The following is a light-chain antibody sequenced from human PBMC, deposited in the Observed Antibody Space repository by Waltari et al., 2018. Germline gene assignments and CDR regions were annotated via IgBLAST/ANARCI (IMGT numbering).Light chain of an antibody. V-gene: IGKV1-39*01. CDR3: QQSYCTPFT. CDR2: SAS. J-gene: IGKJ2*01. CDR1: QSISTF. Sequence: DIQMTQSPSSLSASLGDRVTITCRASQSISTFLNWYQQKPGEAPNLLIYSASALHSGVPSRFRGSGAGTDFTLTIVSLQLGDSATYFCQQSYCTPFTFGQGTKVEIK.